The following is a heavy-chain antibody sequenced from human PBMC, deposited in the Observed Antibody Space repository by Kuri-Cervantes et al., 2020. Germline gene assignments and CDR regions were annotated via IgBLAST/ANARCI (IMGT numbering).Heavy chain of an antibody. V-gene: IGHV1-46*01. J-gene: IGHJ6*02. D-gene: IGHD6-13*01. CDR3: ARVSIGAIAGRIKYYYYGMDV. Sequence: ASVKVSCKASGYTFTSYDINWVRQAPGQGLEWMGIINPSGGSTSYAQKFQGRVTMTRDTSTSTVYMELSSLRSEDTAVYYCARVSIGAIAGRIKYYYYGMDVWGQGTTVTVSS. CDR2: INPSGGST. CDR1: GYTFTSYD.